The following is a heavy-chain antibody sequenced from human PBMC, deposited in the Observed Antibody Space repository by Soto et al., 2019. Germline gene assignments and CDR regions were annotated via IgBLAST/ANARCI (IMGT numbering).Heavy chain of an antibody. CDR1: GFIFKMYW. J-gene: IGHJ4*02. CDR2: IYNDGTYS. V-gene: IGHV3-74*01. D-gene: IGHD3-10*01. Sequence: GGSLRLSCAASGFIFKMYWMHWVRQSPGKGLVWISRIYNDGTYSDYADSVRGRFTISRDNVNDTLYLQMNNLRAEDSGLYYCTRGPRHISTRTGDYLGQATAVTVSS. CDR3: TRGPRHISTRTGDY.